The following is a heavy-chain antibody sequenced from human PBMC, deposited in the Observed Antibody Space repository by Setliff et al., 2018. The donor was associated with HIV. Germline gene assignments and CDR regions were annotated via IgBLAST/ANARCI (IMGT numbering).Heavy chain of an antibody. J-gene: IGHJ5*02. CDR1: GGSISSSTYY. CDR2: MSYTGIN. V-gene: IGHV4-31*01. Sequence: PSETLSLTCTVSGGSISSSTYYWNWFRQSPGKGLEWIGYMSYTGINNYNPSLKSLVTISLDTSKNQFSLKLTSVTAADTAVYYCARAPHVSGSFGWFDPWGQGTLVTVSS. D-gene: IGHD3-10*01. CDR3: ARAPHVSGSFGWFDP.